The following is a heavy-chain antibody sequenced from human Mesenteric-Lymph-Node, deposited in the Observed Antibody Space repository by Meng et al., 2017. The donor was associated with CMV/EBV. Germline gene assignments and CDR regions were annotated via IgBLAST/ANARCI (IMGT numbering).Heavy chain of an antibody. CDR3: ARDYMGSAFFG. J-gene: IGHJ4*02. D-gene: IGHD3-3*01. CDR1: GGSISSYY. Sequence: GSLRLSCTVSGGSISSYYWSWIRQPPGKGLEWIGYIYYSGSTNYNPSLKSRVTISVDTSKNQFSLKLSSVTAADTAMYYCARDYMGSAFFGWGQGTLVTVSS. CDR2: IYYSGST. V-gene: IGHV4-59*01.